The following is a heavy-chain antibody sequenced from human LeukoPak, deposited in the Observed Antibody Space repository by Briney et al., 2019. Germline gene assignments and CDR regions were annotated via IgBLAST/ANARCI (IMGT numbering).Heavy chain of an antibody. Sequence: ASVKVSCKASGYTFTSYGISWVRQAPGQGLEWMGWINAYNGNTHYAQKLQGRVTMTTDTSTSTAYMELRRLRSDDTAVYYCARGSPPRRNYDSRGYYSYYFDYWGQGTLVTVSS. CDR1: GYTFTSYG. D-gene: IGHD3-22*01. V-gene: IGHV1-18*01. CDR2: INAYNGNT. J-gene: IGHJ4*02. CDR3: ARGSPPRRNYDSRGYYSYYFDY.